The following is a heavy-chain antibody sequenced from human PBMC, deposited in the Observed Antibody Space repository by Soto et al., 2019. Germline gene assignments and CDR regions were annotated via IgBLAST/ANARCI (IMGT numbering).Heavy chain of an antibody. J-gene: IGHJ4*02. D-gene: IGHD3-9*01. CDR3: ARHPTYYDILTGYSPGGYFDY. CDR1: GGSISSYY. V-gene: IGHV4-59*08. Sequence: ETLSLTCTVSGGSISSYYWSWIRQPPGKGLEWIGYIYYSGSTNYNPSLKSRVTISVDTSKNQFSLKLSSVTAADTAVYYCARHPTYYDILTGYSPGGYFDYWGQGTLVTVSS. CDR2: IYYSGST.